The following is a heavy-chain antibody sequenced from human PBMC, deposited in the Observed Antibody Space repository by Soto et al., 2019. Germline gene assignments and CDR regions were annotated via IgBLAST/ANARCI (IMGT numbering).Heavy chain of an antibody. J-gene: IGHJ4*02. CDR2: ISYDGSNK. Sequence: GGSLRLSCAASGFTFSSYGMHWVRQAPGKGLEWVAVISYDGSNKYYADSVKGRFTISRDNSKNSLYLQMNSLRAEDTAVYYCARENFVIAVAVPRPYFDYWGQGTLVTVSS. CDR3: ARENFVIAVAVPRPYFDY. CDR1: GFTFSSYG. V-gene: IGHV3-30*03. D-gene: IGHD6-19*01.